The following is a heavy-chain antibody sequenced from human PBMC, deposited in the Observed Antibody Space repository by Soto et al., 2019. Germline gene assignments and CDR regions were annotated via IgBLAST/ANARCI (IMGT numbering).Heavy chain of an antibody. D-gene: IGHD3-10*01. CDR3: ASYASGRFHLAFEI. CDR1: GVSISSTNW. CDR2: IYHSGTT. J-gene: IGHJ3*02. Sequence: PSETLSLTCAVSGVSISSTNWWSWVRQSPGKGLEWIGDIYHSGTTNYNPSLTSRLTISVDKSNNQFSLRLTSVTAADTAVYYCASYASGRFHLAFEIWGQGTMVTGSS. V-gene: IGHV4-4*02.